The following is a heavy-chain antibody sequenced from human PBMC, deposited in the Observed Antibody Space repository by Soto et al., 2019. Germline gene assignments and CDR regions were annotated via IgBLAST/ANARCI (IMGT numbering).Heavy chain of an antibody. CDR3: AKQPVLEVAMMNYFDS. CDR1: GFTFSNSA. D-gene: IGHD6-13*01. CDR2: IIPGGELT. V-gene: IGHV3-23*01. J-gene: IGHJ4*02. Sequence: GGSLRLSCAASGFTFSNSAMAWVPQAPGKGLEWVSSIIPGGELTYYQDSVKGRFTISRDNSRNTLYLQMNSLRAEDTALYYCAKQPVLEVAMMNYFDSWGLGTLVTVSS.